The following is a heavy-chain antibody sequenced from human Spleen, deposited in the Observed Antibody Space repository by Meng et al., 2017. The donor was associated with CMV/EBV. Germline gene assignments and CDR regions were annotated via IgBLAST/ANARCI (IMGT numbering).Heavy chain of an antibody. CDR3: ARVVAAADNGGMDV. V-gene: IGHV1-69*05. Sequence: SVKVSCKASGGTFSSYAISWVRQAPGQGLEWMGGIIPIFGTANYAQKFQGRVTITTDESTSTAYMELRSLRSDDTAVYYCARVVAAADNGGMDVWGQGTTVTVSS. CDR2: IIPIFGTA. J-gene: IGHJ6*02. CDR1: GGTFSSYA. D-gene: IGHD6-13*01.